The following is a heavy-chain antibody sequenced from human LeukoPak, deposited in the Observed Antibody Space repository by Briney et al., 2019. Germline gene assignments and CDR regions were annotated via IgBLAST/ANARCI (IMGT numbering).Heavy chain of an antibody. V-gene: IGHV3-11*01. D-gene: IGHD3-22*01. Sequence: GGSLRLSCAASGFTFSDYYMSWIRQAPGKGLEWLSYISSSGSTIYYADSVKGRFTISRDNAKNSLYLQMNSLRAEDTALYYCARGINVVVTTFDYWGQGTLVTVSS. CDR2: ISSSGSTI. CDR3: ARGINVVVTTFDY. J-gene: IGHJ4*02. CDR1: GFTFSDYY.